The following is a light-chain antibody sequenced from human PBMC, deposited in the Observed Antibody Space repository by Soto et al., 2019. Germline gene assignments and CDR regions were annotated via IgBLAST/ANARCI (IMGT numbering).Light chain of an antibody. J-gene: IGKJ2*01. CDR1: QSVSSSSY. Sequence: EIVLTQSPGTLSLSPGERATLSCRASQSVSSSSYLAWYQQKPGQAPRLLIYGASSRASGIPNRFSGSGSATDFTLTLSRLEPEDFAVYYCLQYGSSPSYTFGQGTKLEIK. V-gene: IGKV3-20*01. CDR3: LQYGSSPSYT. CDR2: GAS.